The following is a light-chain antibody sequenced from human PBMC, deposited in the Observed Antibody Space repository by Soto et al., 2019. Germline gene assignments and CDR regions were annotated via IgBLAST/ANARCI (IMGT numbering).Light chain of an antibody. CDR1: QGISSY. Sequence: DIQLTQSPSFLSASVGDRVIITCRASQGISSYLAWYQQKPGKAPKLLIYAASTLQSGVPSRFSGSGSGTEFTLTISSLQPEDFATYYCQQLNSYPFTFGGGTNVEIK. CDR3: QQLNSYPFT. V-gene: IGKV1-9*01. CDR2: AAS. J-gene: IGKJ4*01.